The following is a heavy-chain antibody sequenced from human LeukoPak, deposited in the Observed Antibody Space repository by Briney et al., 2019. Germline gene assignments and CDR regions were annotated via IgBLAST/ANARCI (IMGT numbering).Heavy chain of an antibody. V-gene: IGHV3-48*03. Sequence: GGSLRLSCAASGFTFCSYEMNWVRQAPGKGLEWVSYISSSRSTIYYADSVKGRFTISRDNAKNSLYLQMNSLRAEDTAVYYCARVVGSYYFDYWGQGTLVTVSS. CDR3: ARVVGSYYFDY. D-gene: IGHD1-26*01. CDR1: GFTFCSYE. J-gene: IGHJ4*02. CDR2: ISSSRSTI.